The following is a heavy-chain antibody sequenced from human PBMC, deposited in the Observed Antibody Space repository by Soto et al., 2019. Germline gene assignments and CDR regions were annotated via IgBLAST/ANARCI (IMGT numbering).Heavy chain of an antibody. V-gene: IGHV1-18*01. CDR2: ISAYNDDT. J-gene: IGHJ4*02. CDR3: ARAGLGPPDFDY. Sequence: QVQLVQSGAEVKKPGASVKVSCKASGYTFTSYGISWVRQAPGQGLEWMGWISAYNDDTNYAQKLQGRVTMTTDTSTRTDYMELRSLRSHDTAVYYGARAGLGPPDFDYWGQGTLVTVSS. CDR1: GYTFTSYG.